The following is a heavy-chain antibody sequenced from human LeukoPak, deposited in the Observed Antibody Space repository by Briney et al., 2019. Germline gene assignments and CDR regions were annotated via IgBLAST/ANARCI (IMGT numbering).Heavy chain of an antibody. Sequence: SETLSLTCAVYGGSFSGYYWSWIRQPPGKGLEWIGEINHSGSTNYNLSLKSRVTISADTSKNQFSLKVRSVTAADTAVYYCARDGTVRGVIYAFDIWGQGTMVTVSS. J-gene: IGHJ3*02. CDR2: INHSGST. V-gene: IGHV4-34*01. CDR1: GGSFSGYY. CDR3: ARDGTVRGVIYAFDI. D-gene: IGHD3-10*01.